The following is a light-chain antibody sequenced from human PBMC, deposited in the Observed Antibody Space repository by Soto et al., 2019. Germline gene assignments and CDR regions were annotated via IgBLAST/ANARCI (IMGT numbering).Light chain of an antibody. CDR3: SSYTSSSTSYV. CDR2: EVS. Sequence: QAVVTQPPSASGTPGQRVTISCTGTSSDVGGYNYVSWYQQHPGKAPKLMIYEVSNRPSGVSNRFSGSKSGNTASLTISGLQAEDEADYYCSSYTSSSTSYVFGTGTKLTVL. V-gene: IGLV2-14*01. CDR1: SSDVGGYNY. J-gene: IGLJ1*01.